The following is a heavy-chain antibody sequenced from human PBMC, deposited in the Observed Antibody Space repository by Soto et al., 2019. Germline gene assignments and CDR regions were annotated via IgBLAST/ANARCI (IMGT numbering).Heavy chain of an antibody. V-gene: IGHV4-31*02. CDR2: IFNSGTT. CDR3: ALALGPTTGLDY. D-gene: IGHD1-26*01. J-gene: IGHJ4*02. Sequence: SETLSLTCSVSGASTVSHYHCTWIRQPPGKGLEWMGYIFNSGTTFYNPSLTSRLSISMDTSGNHFSLELRSVTAADTAVYYCALALGPTTGLDYWGQGTLVTVSS. CDR1: GASTVSHYH.